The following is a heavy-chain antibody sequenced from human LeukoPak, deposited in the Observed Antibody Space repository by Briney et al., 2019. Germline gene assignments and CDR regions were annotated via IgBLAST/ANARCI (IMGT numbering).Heavy chain of an antibody. CDR1: RFTFDAYA. V-gene: IGHV3-43*02. CDR3: ATWAFYHSLDV. CDR2: INKDGSAT. Sequence: PGGSLRLSCEASRFTFDAYAMHWVRHAPGKGLEWVSLINKDGSATYYADSVKGRFTISRDNSKNSLYLQMNSLRSEDTALYYCATWAFYHSLDVWGQGTTVTVSS. D-gene: IGHD1-26*01. J-gene: IGHJ6*02.